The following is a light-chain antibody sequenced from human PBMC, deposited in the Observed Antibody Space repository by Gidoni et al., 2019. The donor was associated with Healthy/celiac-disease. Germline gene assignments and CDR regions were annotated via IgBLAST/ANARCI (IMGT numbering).Light chain of an antibody. CDR1: QSVSSSY. J-gene: IGKJ1*01. CDR2: GAS. CDR3: QQYGSSPSGA. V-gene: IGKV3-20*01. Sequence: EIVLTQSPGTLSLSPGERATLSCRASQSVSSSYLAWYQQKPGQAPRLLIYGASSRATGIPDRFSGSGSGTDFTLTISRLEPEDFAVYYCQQYGSSPSGAFGQGTKVGIK.